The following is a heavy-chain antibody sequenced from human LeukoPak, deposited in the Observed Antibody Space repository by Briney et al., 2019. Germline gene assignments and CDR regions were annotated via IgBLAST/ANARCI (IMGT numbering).Heavy chain of an antibody. J-gene: IGHJ4*02. V-gene: IGHV3-7*01. D-gene: IGHD2-15*01. Sequence: GGSLRLSCEASGFSFSNYWMSWVRQAPGKGLEWVANIKQDGSEIYYVDSVRGRFTISRDNAKNSLYLQMNSLRAEDTAVYYCARDKYCSDGNCDGGSKFDYWGQGTLVTVSS. CDR1: GFSFSNYW. CDR2: IKQDGSEI. CDR3: ARDKYCSDGNCDGGSKFDY.